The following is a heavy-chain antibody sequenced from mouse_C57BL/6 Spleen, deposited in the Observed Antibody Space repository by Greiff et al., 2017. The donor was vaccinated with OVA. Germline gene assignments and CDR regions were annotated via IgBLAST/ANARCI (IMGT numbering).Heavy chain of an antibody. CDR2: IYPGSGST. D-gene: IGHD2-4*01. Sequence: QVQLQQPGAELVKPGASVKMSCKASGYTFTSYWITWVKQRPGQGLAWIGDIYPGSGSTNYNEKFKSKATLTVDTSSSTAYMQLSSLTSEDSAVYYCARSCDDYDDFWGQGTTLTVSS. J-gene: IGHJ2*01. CDR1: GYTFTSYW. CDR3: ARSCDDYDDF. V-gene: IGHV1-55*01.